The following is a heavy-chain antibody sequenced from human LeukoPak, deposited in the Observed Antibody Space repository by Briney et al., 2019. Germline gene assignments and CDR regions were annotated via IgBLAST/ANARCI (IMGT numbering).Heavy chain of an antibody. CDR1: GGSISSYY. D-gene: IGHD3-10*01. CDR2: MHYSGST. CDR3: ASRTYYGSGPDY. V-gene: IGHV4-59*01. J-gene: IGHJ4*02. Sequence: SETLSLTCTVSGGSISSYYWSWFRQPPGKGLEWIGYMHYSGSTNYNPSLKSRVTISVDTSKNQISLKLSSATAADTAVYYCASRTYYGSGPDYWGQGTLVTVSS.